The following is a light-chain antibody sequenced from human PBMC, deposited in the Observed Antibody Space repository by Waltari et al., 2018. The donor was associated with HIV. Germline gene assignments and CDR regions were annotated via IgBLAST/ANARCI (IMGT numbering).Light chain of an antibody. CDR1: ALPKHY. J-gene: IGLJ2*01. CDR3: QSAHNSDVI. Sequence: SYELTQTPSVSLPPGQTAKIMCSGDALPKHYVYWYQQKAGQAPVMIIFQDTKRPSDIPARFSASSAGTTATLTISGVQAEDEADYFCQSAHNSDVIFGGGTKLTVL. V-gene: IGLV3-25*03. CDR2: QDT.